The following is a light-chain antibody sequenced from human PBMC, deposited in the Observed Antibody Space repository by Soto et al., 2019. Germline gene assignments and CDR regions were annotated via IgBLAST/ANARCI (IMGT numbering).Light chain of an antibody. V-gene: IGKV4-1*01. CDR3: QQYYSIPPWT. CDR1: QSILFNSNNKNY. Sequence: DIVMTQSPDSLAVSLGERATINCKSSQSILFNSNNKNYLAWYQQKPGQPPKLLIYWASIRESGVPDRFSGSGSGTDFTLTINTLQAEDVAVYYCQQYYSIPPWTFGQGTKVEIK. CDR2: WAS. J-gene: IGKJ1*01.